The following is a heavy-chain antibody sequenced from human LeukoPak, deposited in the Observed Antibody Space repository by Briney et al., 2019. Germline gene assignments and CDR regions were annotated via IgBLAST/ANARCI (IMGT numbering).Heavy chain of an antibody. Sequence: GGSLRLSCAASGFTVSSNYVSWVRQAPGKGPEWVSVIYSGGSTYYADSVKGRFTISRDNSKNTLYLQMNSLRAEDTAVYYCARAEGSSTWFEHWGQGTLVTVSS. V-gene: IGHV3-53*01. D-gene: IGHD2-2*01. J-gene: IGHJ1*01. CDR1: GFTVSSNY. CDR3: ARAEGSSTWFEH. CDR2: IYSGGST.